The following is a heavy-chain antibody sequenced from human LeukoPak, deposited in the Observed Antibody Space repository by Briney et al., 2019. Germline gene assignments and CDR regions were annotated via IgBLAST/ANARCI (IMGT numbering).Heavy chain of an antibody. V-gene: IGHV1-2*02. CDR1: GYTLTDHY. CDR3: ARGGTYCSSSICPDY. CDR2: INPNSGGT. J-gene: IGHJ4*02. D-gene: IGHD2-2*01. Sequence: ASVKVSCKASGYTLTDHYMHWVRQAPGQGLEWVGWINPNSGGTNYAQKFQGRVTMTRDTSISTAYMEVSRLRSDDTAVYYCARGGTYCSSSICPDYWGQGTLVTVSS.